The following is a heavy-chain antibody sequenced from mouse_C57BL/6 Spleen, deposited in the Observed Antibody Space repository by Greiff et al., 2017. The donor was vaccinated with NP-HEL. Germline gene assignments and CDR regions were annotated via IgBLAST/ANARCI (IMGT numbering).Heavy chain of an antibody. CDR3: ARWPVYYFDY. CDR1: GYTFTSYW. J-gene: IGHJ2*01. CDR2: INPSNGGT. Sequence: VQLQQSGAELVKPGASVKLSCKASGYTFTSYWMHWVTQRPGRGLEWIGTINPSNGGTNYNEKFKSKATLTVDKPSSTAYMQLSSLTSEDSAVYYCARWPVYYFDYWGQGTTLTVSS. V-gene: IGHV1-53*01.